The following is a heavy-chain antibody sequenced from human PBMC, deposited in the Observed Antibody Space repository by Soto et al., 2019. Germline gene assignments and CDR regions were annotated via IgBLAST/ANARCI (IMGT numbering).Heavy chain of an antibody. CDR1: GGSFSGYY. CDR3: ARVGPYGHFCGTDAFHI. J-gene: IGHJ3*02. Sequence: QVQLQQWGAGLLKPSETLSLTCAVYGGSFSGYYWSWIRQPPGKGLEWIGEINHSGSTNYNPSLKSRVTISVDTSKHQFSLKLRSVTAADTAVYYCARVGPYGHFCGTDAFHIWRQGTIVTVSS. V-gene: IGHV4-34*01. CDR2: INHSGST. D-gene: IGHD4-17*01.